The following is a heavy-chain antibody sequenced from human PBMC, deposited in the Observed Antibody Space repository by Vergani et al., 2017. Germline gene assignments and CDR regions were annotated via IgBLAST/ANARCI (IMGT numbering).Heavy chain of an antibody. CDR1: GFSFGSYG. CDR3: ATLPLQTQQQVTS. Sequence: QVQLVESGGGVVQPGGSLRLSCAASGFSFGSYGMHWVRVRQAPGKGLEWLAYLRYDGTTKQYADSVKGRFTISRDNSKNMLYLQMNSLKTEDTAVYYCATLPLQTQQQVTSWGQGTLVTVSS. D-gene: IGHD6-13*01. V-gene: IGHV3-30*02. J-gene: IGHJ5*02. CDR2: LRYDGTTK.